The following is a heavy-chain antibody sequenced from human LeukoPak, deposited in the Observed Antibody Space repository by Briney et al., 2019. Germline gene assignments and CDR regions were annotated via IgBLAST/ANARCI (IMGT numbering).Heavy chain of an antibody. J-gene: IGHJ3*02. CDR1: GYTFTSYG. CDR2: ISAYNGNT. D-gene: IGHD5-12*01. V-gene: IGHV1-18*04. CDR3: AVYRRYSGYGWYDSGDAFDI. Sequence: ASVKVSCKASGYTFTSYGISWVRQAPGQGLEWMGWISAYNGNTNYAQKLQGRVTMTTDTSTSTAYMELRSLRSDDTAVYYCAVYRRYSGYGWYDSGDAFDIWGQGTMVTVSS.